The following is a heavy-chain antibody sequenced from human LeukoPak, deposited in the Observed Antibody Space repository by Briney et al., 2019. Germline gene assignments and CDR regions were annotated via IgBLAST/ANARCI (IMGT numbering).Heavy chain of an antibody. D-gene: IGHD3-10*01. CDR2: ISGSGDIT. CDR1: GFTFDTHA. V-gene: IGHV3-23*01. Sequence: GGSLRLSCAASGFTFDTHAMTWVRQAPGKGLEYVSLISGSGDITYYAHSLKDRFTISRDNSKTTLYLQMHSLRAEDTAMYYCAARPGDLAVLFDYWGQGTLVIVSS. J-gene: IGHJ4*02. CDR3: AARPGDLAVLFDY.